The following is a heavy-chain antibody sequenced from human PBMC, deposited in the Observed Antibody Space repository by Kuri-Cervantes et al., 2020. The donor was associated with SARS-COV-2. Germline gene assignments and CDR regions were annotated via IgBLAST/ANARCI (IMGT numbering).Heavy chain of an antibody. CDR2: INAGNGNA. Sequence: ASVKVSCKASGYTFTLSTIHWVRQAPGQGLEWMGWINAGNGNAKYSQKSQGRLSMTRDTSISTVYMELSSLRSEDTAVYYCARGKRMVRYSTTLLGHDSYYYYMDVWGKGTTVTVSS. CDR3: ARGKRMVRYSTTLLGHDSYYYYMDV. V-gene: IGHV1-3*01. J-gene: IGHJ6*03. CDR1: GYTFTLST. D-gene: IGHD3-10*01.